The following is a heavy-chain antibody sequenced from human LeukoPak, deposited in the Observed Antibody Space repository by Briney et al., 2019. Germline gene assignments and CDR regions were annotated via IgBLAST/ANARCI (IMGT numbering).Heavy chain of an antibody. D-gene: IGHD2-15*01. Sequence: PSETLSLTCAVYGGSFSGYYWSWIRQPPGKGLEWIGEINHSGSTNYNPSLKSRVTISVDTSKNQFSLKLSSVTAADTAVYYCARIEGLLLSYYYYMDVWGKGTTVTISS. V-gene: IGHV4-34*01. CDR2: INHSGST. CDR1: GGSFSGYY. J-gene: IGHJ6*03. CDR3: ARIEGLLLSYYYYMDV.